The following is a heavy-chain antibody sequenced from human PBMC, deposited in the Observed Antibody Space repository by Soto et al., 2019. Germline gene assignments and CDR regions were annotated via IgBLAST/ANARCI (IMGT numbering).Heavy chain of an antibody. CDR1: GGSISSGGYY. D-gene: IGHD4-17*01. CDR2: IYYSGST. CDR3: AREGDDGDESWFDP. J-gene: IGHJ5*02. V-gene: IGHV4-31*03. Sequence: QVQLQESGPGLVKPSQTLSLTCTVSGGSISSGGYYWSWIRQHPGKGLEWIGYIYYSGSTYYNPSLKSRVTISVDTSKNQFSLELSSVTAADTAVYYCAREGDDGDESWFDPWGQGTLVTVSS.